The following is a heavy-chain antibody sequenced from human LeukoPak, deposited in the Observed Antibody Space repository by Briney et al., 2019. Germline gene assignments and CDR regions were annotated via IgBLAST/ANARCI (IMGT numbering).Heavy chain of an antibody. D-gene: IGHD2-2*01. J-gene: IGHJ5*02. V-gene: IGHV4-59*01. CDR3: ARGPAVGYNWFDP. CDR2: IYYSGST. Sequence: PPETLSLTCTVSGGSISSYYWSWIRQPPGKGLEWIGYIYYSGSTNYNPSLKSRVTISVDTSKNQFSLKLSSVTAADTAVYYCARGPAVGYNWFDPWGQGTLVTVSS. CDR1: GGSISSYY.